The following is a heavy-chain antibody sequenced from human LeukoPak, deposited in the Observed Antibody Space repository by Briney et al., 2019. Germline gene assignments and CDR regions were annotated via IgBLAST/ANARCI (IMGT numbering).Heavy chain of an antibody. CDR1: GYTFTGQY. J-gene: IGHJ4*02. D-gene: IGHD6-19*01. CDR3: ARVGSGWYLLY. Sequence: GASVKVSCKVSGYTFTGQYLHWVRQAPGQGLEWMGWINPNSGATTYAQTFQGRVTMTRDTSISTVYMDLSSLTSDDTAVYYCARVGSGWYLLYWGQGTLVTVSS. V-gene: IGHV1-2*02. CDR2: INPNSGAT.